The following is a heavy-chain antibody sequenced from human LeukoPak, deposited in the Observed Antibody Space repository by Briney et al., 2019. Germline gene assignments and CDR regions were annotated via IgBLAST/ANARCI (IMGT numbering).Heavy chain of an antibody. J-gene: IGHJ4*02. Sequence: GGSLRLSCAASGFTFSNYAMNWVRQAPGKGLEWVSYISSSSNSIHYADSVRGRFAVSRDNAKNSLYPQMNSLRAEDTAVYYCARECTHGCHDYWGQGTLVTVSS. CDR2: ISSSSNSI. CDR1: GFTFSNYA. V-gene: IGHV3-48*01. CDR3: ARECTHGCHDY. D-gene: IGHD2-2*01.